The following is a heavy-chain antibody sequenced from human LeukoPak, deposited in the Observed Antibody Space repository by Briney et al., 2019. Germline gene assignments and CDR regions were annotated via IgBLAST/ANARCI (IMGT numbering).Heavy chain of an antibody. D-gene: IGHD3-10*01. CDR2: IESDGSST. Sequence: PGGSLRLSCAASGFTFSSYWMHWVRQAPGKGLVWVSRIESDGSSTSYADSVEGRITISRDNAKNTLYLQMNRLRAEDTAVYYCARGFSSGSSLPFDYWGQGTLVTVSS. J-gene: IGHJ4*02. CDR3: ARGFSSGSSLPFDY. V-gene: IGHV3-74*01. CDR1: GFTFSSYW.